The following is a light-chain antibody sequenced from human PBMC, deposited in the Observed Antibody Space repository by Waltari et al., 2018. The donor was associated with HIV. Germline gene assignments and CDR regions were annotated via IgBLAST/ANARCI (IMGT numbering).Light chain of an antibody. CDR3: SSYSATNTVV. J-gene: IGLJ2*01. CDR2: EVT. V-gene: IGLV2-18*02. Sequence: CAGTNSDIGGYDRVSWYQQPPGTAPKLLIYEVTNRPSGVPGRFSASKSGTTASLTISGLQAGDEGDYYCSSYSATNTVVFGGGTKLTVL. CDR1: NSDIGGYDR.